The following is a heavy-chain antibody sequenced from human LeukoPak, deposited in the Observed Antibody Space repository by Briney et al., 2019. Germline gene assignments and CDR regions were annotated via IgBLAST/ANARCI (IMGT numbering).Heavy chain of an antibody. J-gene: IGHJ4*02. V-gene: IGHV3-74*01. D-gene: IGHD4-11*01. Sequence: GGSLRLSCAASGITFSSYWMHWVRQGPGKGLMWVSHINSDGSSTNYADPVKGRFTIPRDNAKSTLYLQMNNLRAEDTAIYYCTTAWGATETTSFFDQWGQGTLVTVSS. CDR1: GITFSSYW. CDR2: INSDGSST. CDR3: TTAWGATETTSFFDQ.